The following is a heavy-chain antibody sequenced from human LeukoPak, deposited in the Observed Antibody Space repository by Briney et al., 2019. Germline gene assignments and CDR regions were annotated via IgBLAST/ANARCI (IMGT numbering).Heavy chain of an antibody. Sequence: GGSLRLSCAASGFTFDHYAMHWVRQAPGKGLEWVSGISWNSGSIGYADSVKGRFTISRDNAKNSLYLQMNSLRAEDTAVYYCARTSRIAVATFDYWGQGTLVTVSS. J-gene: IGHJ4*02. CDR3: ARTSRIAVATFDY. V-gene: IGHV3-9*01. CDR2: ISWNSGSI. D-gene: IGHD6-19*01. CDR1: GFTFDHYA.